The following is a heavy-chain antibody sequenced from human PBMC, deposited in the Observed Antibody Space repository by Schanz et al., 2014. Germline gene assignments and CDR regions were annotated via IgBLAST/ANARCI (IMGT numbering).Heavy chain of an antibody. D-gene: IGHD3-10*01. Sequence: EVHLGESGGGLVQPGGSLRLSCAASGFTFSSYAMSWVRQAPGKGLEWVSAITDSGGSTYYADSVKGRFTISRDNSRNTLSLQMSSLRPEDTAVYYCAKDPPRGVRTPIKPTLDYWGQGTRVTVS. CDR3: AKDPPRGVRTPIKPTLDY. J-gene: IGHJ4*02. V-gene: IGHV3-23*04. CDR2: ITDSGGST. CDR1: GFTFSSYA.